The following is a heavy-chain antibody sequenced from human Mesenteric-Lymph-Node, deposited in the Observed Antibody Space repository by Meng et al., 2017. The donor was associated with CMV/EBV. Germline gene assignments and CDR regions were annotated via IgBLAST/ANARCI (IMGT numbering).Heavy chain of an antibody. D-gene: IGHD2-2*01. CDR1: GYSISSGYY. V-gene: IGHV4-38-2*02. J-gene: IGHJ4*02. Sequence: SETLSLTCTVSGYSISSGYYWGWIRQPPGKGLEWIGTIYHSGNTYYNSSLKSRVTISADTSKNQFSLRLSSVTAPDTAIYYCGRLRRSAIDSWGQGTLVTVSS. CDR3: GRLRRSAIDS. CDR2: IYHSGNT.